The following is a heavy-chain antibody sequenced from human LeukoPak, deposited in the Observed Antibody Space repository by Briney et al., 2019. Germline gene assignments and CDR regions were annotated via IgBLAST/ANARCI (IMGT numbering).Heavy chain of an antibody. J-gene: IGHJ4*02. CDR1: GITLSNYG. CDR3: AKRGVVVRVILVGFHKEANYFDS. CDR2: ISGGGGGT. D-gene: IGHD3-10*01. V-gene: IGHV3-23*01. Sequence: GGSLRLSCAVSGITLSNYGMSWVRQAPGKGLEWFAGISGGGGGTNYPDPVKGLFTVSRDNPNNTLYLQMHSLRAADTAVYFCAKRGVVVRVILVGFHKEANYFDSWGQGALVTVSS.